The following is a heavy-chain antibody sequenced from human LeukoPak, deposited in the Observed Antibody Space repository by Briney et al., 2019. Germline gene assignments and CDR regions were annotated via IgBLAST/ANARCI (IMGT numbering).Heavy chain of an antibody. CDR2: INGSGGST. CDR3: AKDRSDSSGSVQH. Sequence: GGSLRLSCAASGFTFSSYAMSWVRQAPGKGLEWVSAINGSGGSTYYADSVKGWFTISRDNSKNTLYLQMNSLRAEDTAVYYCAKDRSDSSGSVQHWGQGTLVTVSS. CDR1: GFTFSSYA. J-gene: IGHJ1*01. V-gene: IGHV3-23*01. D-gene: IGHD3-22*01.